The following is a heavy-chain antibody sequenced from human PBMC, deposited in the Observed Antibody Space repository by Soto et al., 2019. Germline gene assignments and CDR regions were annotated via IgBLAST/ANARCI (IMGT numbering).Heavy chain of an antibody. CDR3: AGSRRLTRPPVVWFDP. CDR2: MNPNSGNT. D-gene: IGHD2-15*01. CDR1: GYTFTSYD. J-gene: IGHJ5*02. V-gene: IGHV1-8*01. Sequence: QVQLVQSGAEVKKPGASVKVSCKASGYTFTSYDINWVRQATGQGLEWMGWMNPNSGNTGYAQKFQGRVNRTKNTSISTAYMELSSLRSEVTAVYYCAGSRRLTRPPVVWFDPWGQGTLVTVSS.